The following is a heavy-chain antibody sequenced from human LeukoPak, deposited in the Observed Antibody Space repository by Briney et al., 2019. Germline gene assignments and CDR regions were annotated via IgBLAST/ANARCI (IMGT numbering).Heavy chain of an antibody. D-gene: IGHD1-26*01. CDR2: VSQQGDKK. Sequence: GGSLRLSCEASGFTFTNYAIHWVRQTPDRGLEWLSVVSQQGDKKYYAESVKGRFTISRDNAKNTLYLQMNSLRAEDTAVYYCARVSGPQLLYDYWGQGTLVTVSS. V-gene: IGHV3-30-3*01. J-gene: IGHJ4*02. CDR3: ARVSGPQLLYDY. CDR1: GFTFTNYA.